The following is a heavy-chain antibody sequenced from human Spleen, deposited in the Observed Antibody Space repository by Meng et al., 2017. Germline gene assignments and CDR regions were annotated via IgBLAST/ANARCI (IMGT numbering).Heavy chain of an antibody. CDR1: GGSISSGGYY. J-gene: IGHJ4*02. V-gene: IGHV4-61*03. Sequence: SETLSLTCTVSGGSISSGGYYWSWIRQPPGKGLEWIGYIYYSGSTNYNPSLKSRVTISVDTSQNNLSLKLSSVTAADSAVYYCARGPTTMAHDFDYWGQRTLVTVSS. CDR2: IYYSGST. D-gene: IGHD4-11*01. CDR3: ARGPTTMAHDFDY.